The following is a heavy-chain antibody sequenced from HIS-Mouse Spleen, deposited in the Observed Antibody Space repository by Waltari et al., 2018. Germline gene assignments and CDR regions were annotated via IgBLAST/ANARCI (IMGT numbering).Heavy chain of an antibody. V-gene: IGHV1-2*02. CDR2: FNPNSGGT. Sequence: QVQLVQSGAEVKKPGASVKVSCKASGYTFTAYYMHWVRQAPGQGLEWMGWFNPNSGGTNYAQKFQGRVTMTRDTSISTAYMELSRLRSDDTAVYYCARAAIGWTPRADPWGQGTLVTVSS. J-gene: IGHJ5*02. CDR1: GYTFTAYY. D-gene: IGHD6-19*01. CDR3: ARAAIGWTPRADP.